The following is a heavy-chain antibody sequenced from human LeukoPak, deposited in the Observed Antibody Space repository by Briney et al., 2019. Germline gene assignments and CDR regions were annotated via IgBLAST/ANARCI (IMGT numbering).Heavy chain of an antibody. CDR3: ARDSSIEQQLGPGRVSLDTNPFDY. V-gene: IGHV1-18*01. J-gene: IGHJ4*02. D-gene: IGHD6-13*01. CDR1: GYTFTSYG. CDR2: ISAYNGNT. Sequence: ASVKVSCKASGYTFTSYGISWVRQAPGQGLEWMGWISAYNGNTNYAQKLQGRVTMTTDTSTSTAYMELRSLRSDDTAVYYCARDSSIEQQLGPGRVSLDTNPFDYWGQGTLVTVSS.